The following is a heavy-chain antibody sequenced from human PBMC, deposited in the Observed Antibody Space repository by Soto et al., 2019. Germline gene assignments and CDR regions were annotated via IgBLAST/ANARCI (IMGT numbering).Heavy chain of an antibody. Sequence: PGGSLRLSCAASGFTFSSYSMNWVRQAPGKGLEWLSYISGSSSTTYYADSVKGRFTISRDNAKNTLYLQMSSLRAEDTAVYYCARDKTGFSSNWAGYWGQGT. J-gene: IGHJ4*02. CDR3: ARDKTGFSSNWAGY. D-gene: IGHD6-13*01. CDR2: ISGSSSTT. V-gene: IGHV3-48*01. CDR1: GFTFSSYS.